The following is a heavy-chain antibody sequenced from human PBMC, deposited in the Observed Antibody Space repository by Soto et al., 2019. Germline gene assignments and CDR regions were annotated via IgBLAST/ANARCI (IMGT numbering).Heavy chain of an antibody. V-gene: IGHV3-9*01. J-gene: IGHJ4*02. CDR2: ISWNSGII. D-gene: IGHD3-16*01. CDR3: AKDRDPGETSEGGEFLDD. CDR1: GFAFDDFA. Sequence: GGSLRLPCAASGFAFDDFAMHWVRQVPGKGLEWVSGISWNSGIIIYSDSVKGRFTISRDNAKNSLYLQMNDLRPDDTALYYCAKDRDPGETSEGGEFLDDWGQGTLVTVSS.